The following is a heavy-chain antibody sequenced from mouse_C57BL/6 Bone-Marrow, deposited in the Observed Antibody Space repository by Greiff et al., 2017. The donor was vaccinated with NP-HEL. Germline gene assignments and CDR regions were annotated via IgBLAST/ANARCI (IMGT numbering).Heavy chain of an antibody. Sequence: VHVKQSGPELVKPGDSVKISCKASGYSFTGYFMNWVMQSHGKSLEWIGRINPYNGDTFYNQKFKGKATLTVDKSSSTAHMELRSLTSEDSAVYYCFDSNYASYFDYWGQGTTLTVSS. CDR2: INPYNGDT. V-gene: IGHV1-20*01. CDR3: FDSNYASYFDY. J-gene: IGHJ2*01. D-gene: IGHD2-5*01. CDR1: GYSFTGYF.